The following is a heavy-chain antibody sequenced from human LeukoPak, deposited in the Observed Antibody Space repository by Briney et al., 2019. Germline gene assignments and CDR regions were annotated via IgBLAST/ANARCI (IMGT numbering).Heavy chain of an antibody. Sequence: GGSLRLSCAASGFTFSSYWMSWVRQAPGKGLEWVANIKQDGSEKYYVDSVRGRFTISRDNAKNSLYLQMNSPRAEDTAVYYCARDDCSSISCYHNWFDPWGQGTLVTVSS. CDR2: IKQDGSEK. V-gene: IGHV3-7*01. CDR3: ARDDCSSISCYHNWFDP. CDR1: GFTFSSYW. J-gene: IGHJ5*02. D-gene: IGHD2-2*01.